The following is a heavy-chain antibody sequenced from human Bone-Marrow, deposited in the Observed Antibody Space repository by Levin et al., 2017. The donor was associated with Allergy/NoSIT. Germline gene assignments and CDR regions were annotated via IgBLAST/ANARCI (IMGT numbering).Heavy chain of an antibody. Sequence: GESLKISCAASGFTFSSYAMTWVRQSPGKGLEWVSSISGSGDRTYYADSVKGRFTISRDESKNTLFLQMSRLTTEDTAVYYCAKDLQGWMADYFDYWGQGTLVTVSS. V-gene: IGHV3-23*01. D-gene: IGHD4-11*01. CDR3: AKDLQGWMADYFDY. CDR2: ISGSGDRT. CDR1: GFTFSSYA. J-gene: IGHJ4*02.